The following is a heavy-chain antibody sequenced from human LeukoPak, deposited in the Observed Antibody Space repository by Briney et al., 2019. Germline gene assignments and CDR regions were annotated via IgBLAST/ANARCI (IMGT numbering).Heavy chain of an antibody. D-gene: IGHD6-19*01. J-gene: IGHJ4*02. CDR2: IKQDGSEK. CDR1: GFTFSSYW. V-gene: IGHV3-7*01. CDR3: ARDNAVAGMDY. Sequence: GGSLRLSCAASGFTFSSYWMSWVRQAPGKGLEWVANIKQDGSEKYHVDSVKGRFTISRDNAKNSLYLQMNSLRAKDTAVYYCARDNAVAGMDYWGQGTLVTVSS.